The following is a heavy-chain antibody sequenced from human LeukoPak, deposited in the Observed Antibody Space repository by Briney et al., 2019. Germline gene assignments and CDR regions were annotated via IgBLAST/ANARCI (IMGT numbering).Heavy chain of an antibody. CDR1: GFTFSSYS. CDR2: ISSSSSNI. V-gene: IGHV3-21*01. D-gene: IGHD2-21*02. J-gene: IGHJ4*02. CDR3: ARAVYCGGDCYPPHLDY. Sequence: PGGSLRLSCAASGFTFSSYSMNWVRQAPGKGLEGVSSISSSSSNIYYADSVKGRFTIPRGNAKNSLYLQMNSLRAEDTAVYYCARAVYCGGDCYPPHLDYWGQGTLVTVSS.